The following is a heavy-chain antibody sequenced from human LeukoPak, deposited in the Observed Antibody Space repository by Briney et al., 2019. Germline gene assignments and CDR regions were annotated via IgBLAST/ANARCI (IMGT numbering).Heavy chain of an antibody. Sequence: ASVKVSCKASGYSFIGYYMHWVRQAPGQGLEWMGWISAYNGNTNYAQKLQGRVTMTTDTSTSTAYMELRSLRSDDTAVYYCAREGGYDSSGENAFDIWGQGTMVTVSS. J-gene: IGHJ3*02. CDR3: AREGGYDSSGENAFDI. CDR2: ISAYNGNT. CDR1: GYSFIGYY. V-gene: IGHV1-18*04. D-gene: IGHD3-22*01.